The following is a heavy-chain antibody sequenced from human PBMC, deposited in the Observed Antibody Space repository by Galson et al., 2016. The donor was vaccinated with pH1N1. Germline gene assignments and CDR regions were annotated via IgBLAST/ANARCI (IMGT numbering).Heavy chain of an antibody. J-gene: IGHJ4*02. Sequence: SLRLSCAASGFSFSTYGMSWVRQAPGKGLEWVSTVSGRGDITYYVDSVKGRFTISRDNAKNSVYLQMNSLRVEDTAVYYCARALAVAESYWGQGTLVTVSS. CDR1: GFSFSTYG. V-gene: IGHV3-21*01. CDR2: VSGRGDIT. D-gene: IGHD6-19*01. CDR3: ARALAVAESY.